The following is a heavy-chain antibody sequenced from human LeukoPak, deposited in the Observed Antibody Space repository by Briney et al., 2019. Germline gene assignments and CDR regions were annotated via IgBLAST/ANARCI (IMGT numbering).Heavy chain of an antibody. CDR1: GGTSGSYA. J-gene: IGHJ4*02. CDR2: IIPILGIA. V-gene: IGHV1-69*04. D-gene: IGHD3-10*01. Sequence: SVTVSCKASGGTSGSYAISWVRQAPGQGLEWMGRIIPILGIANYAQKFQGRVTITADKSTSTAYMELSSLRSEDTAVYYCARGADYYGSAGNRNDYWGQGTLVTVSS. CDR3: ARGADYYGSAGNRNDY.